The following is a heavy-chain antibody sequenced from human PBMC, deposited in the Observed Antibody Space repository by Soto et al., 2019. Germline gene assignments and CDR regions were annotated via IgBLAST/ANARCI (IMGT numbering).Heavy chain of an antibody. CDR2: IYYSGNT. CDR3: ARVLGDDLLTGYSDVDTALGIFDF. J-gene: IGHJ4*02. CDR1: GCSSSSGDYY. V-gene: IGHV4-30-4*01. Sequence: SETLSLTCTFSGCSSSSGDYYLSWIRQPPGKGLEWIGYIYYSGNTYYNPSLKSRVTISVDTSKNQFSLKLSSVTAADTAVYFCARVLGDDLLTGYSDVDTALGIFDFWGRGTLVTVSS. D-gene: IGHD3-9*01.